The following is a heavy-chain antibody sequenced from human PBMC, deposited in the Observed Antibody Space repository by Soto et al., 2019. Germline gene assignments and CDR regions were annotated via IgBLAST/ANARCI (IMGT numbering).Heavy chain of an antibody. CDR3: ARDRIAVAGNPEYFQH. CDR1: GFTFSSYS. D-gene: IGHD6-19*01. CDR2: IYSGGST. Sequence: PGGSLRLSCXAXGFTFSSYSMNWVRQAPGKGLEWVSVIYSGGSTYYADSVKGRFTISRDNSKNTLYLQMNSLRAEDTAVYYCARDRIAVAGNPEYFQHWGQGTLVTVSS. J-gene: IGHJ1*01. V-gene: IGHV3-66*01.